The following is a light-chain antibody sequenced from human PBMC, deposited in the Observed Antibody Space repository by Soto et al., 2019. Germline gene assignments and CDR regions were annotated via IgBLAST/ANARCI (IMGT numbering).Light chain of an antibody. J-gene: IGLJ2*01. CDR1: SSDVGGYKY. CDR2: EVS. Sequence: QSALTQPPSASGSPGQSVTISCTGTSSDVGGYKYVSWYQQHPGKAPKLMIYEVSQRPSGVPDRFSGSTSGNTASPTVSGLQAEDEADYYCSSYAGSNNVVFGGGTKLTVL. V-gene: IGLV2-8*01. CDR3: SSYAGSNNVV.